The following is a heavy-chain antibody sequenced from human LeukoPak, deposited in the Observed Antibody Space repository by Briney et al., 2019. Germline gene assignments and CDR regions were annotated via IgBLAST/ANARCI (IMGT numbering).Heavy chain of an antibody. CDR1: GGSISSYY. Sequence: SETLSLTCTVSGGSISSYYWSWIRQPAGKGLEWIGRIYNSGSTNYNSFLKSRVTMSVDTSKNQFSLRLSSVTAADTAVYYCARERTEYSGNYVFDYWGQGTLVTVSS. CDR3: ARERTEYSGNYVFDY. CDR2: IYNSGST. V-gene: IGHV4-4*07. J-gene: IGHJ4*02. D-gene: IGHD1-26*01.